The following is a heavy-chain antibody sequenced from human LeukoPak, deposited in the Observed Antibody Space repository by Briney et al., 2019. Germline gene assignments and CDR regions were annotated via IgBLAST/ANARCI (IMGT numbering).Heavy chain of an antibody. CDR2: IYYSGST. J-gene: IGHJ4*02. D-gene: IGHD3-22*01. CDR3: ARASYYYDSSGYYSHAFDI. CDR1: GGSISSSSYY. V-gene: IGHV4-39*07. Sequence: SETLSLTCTVSGGSISSSSYYWGWIRQPPGKGLEWIGSIYYSGSTYYNPSLKSRVTISVDTSKNQFSLKLSSVTAADTAVYYCARASYYYDSSGYYSHAFDIWGQGTLVTVSS.